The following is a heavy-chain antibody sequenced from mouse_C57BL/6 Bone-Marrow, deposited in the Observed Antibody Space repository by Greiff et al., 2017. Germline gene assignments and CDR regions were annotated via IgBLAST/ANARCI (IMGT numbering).Heavy chain of an antibody. CDR2: IYPSSGNT. D-gene: IGHD2-4*01. CDR1: GYTFTSYG. J-gene: IGHJ3*01. Sequence: QVQLQQSGAELARPGASVKLSCKASGYTFTSYGISWVKQRTGQGLEWIGEIYPSSGNTYYNEKFKGKATLTADKSSSTAYMELRSLTSEDSAVYFYARARLRQRGWFAYWGQGTLVTVSA. V-gene: IGHV1-81*01. CDR3: ARARLRQRGWFAY.